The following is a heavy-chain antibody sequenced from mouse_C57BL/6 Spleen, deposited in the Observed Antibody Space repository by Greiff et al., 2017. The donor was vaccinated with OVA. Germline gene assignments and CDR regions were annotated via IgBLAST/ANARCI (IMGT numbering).Heavy chain of an antibody. CDR1: GFSLTSYG. J-gene: IGHJ2*01. CDR2: IWSGGST. D-gene: IGHD2-1*01. Sequence: VKLMESGPGLVQPSPSLSITCTVSGFSLTSYGVHWVRQSPGKGLEWLGVIWSGGSTDYNAAFISRLSISKDNSKSQVFFKMNSLQADDTAIYYCARNQGVYYGNYAPDYWGQGTTLTVSS. V-gene: IGHV2-2*01. CDR3: ARNQGVYYGNYAPDY.